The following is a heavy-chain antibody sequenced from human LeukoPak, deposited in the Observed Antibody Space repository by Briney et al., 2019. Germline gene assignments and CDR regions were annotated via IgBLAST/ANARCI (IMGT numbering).Heavy chain of an antibody. Sequence: PGGSLRPSCAASGFTVSSSYMSWVRQAPGKGLEWVSLIYSGCSTYYAASVKGRFTISRDNSKNTLYLQMNSLRPEDTAVYYCAKGYNYAYEYWGQGTLVTVSS. CDR2: IYSGCST. D-gene: IGHD5-18*01. V-gene: IGHV3-53*01. CDR3: AKGYNYAYEY. CDR1: GFTVSSSY. J-gene: IGHJ4*02.